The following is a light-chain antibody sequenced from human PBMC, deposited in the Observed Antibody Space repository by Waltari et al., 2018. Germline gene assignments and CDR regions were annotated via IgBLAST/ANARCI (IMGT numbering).Light chain of an antibody. CDR1: KLGDKY. V-gene: IGLV3-1*01. Sequence: SYELTQPPSVSVSPGQTASITCSGDKLGDKYVSWYQLKPGQSPVLVIYQDSQRPSGFPGRFSGSNSGNTATLTISGTQAMDGADYYCQAWDSSTVVFGGGTKLTVL. CDR3: QAWDSSTVV. J-gene: IGLJ2*01. CDR2: QDS.